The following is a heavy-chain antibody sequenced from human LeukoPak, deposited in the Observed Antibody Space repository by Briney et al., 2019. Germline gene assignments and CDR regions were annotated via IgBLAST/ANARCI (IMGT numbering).Heavy chain of an antibody. Sequence: QPGGSLSLSCAASGFTFSSFGMSWVRQPPGKGLEWVSTLSGSGALTYYADSVKGRFAISRDNSKNTLYLQMNSLRAEDTALYYCAKARVGAVYYAVDVWGQGTTVTVSS. CDR1: GFTFSSFG. CDR3: AKARVGAVYYAVDV. J-gene: IGHJ6*02. D-gene: IGHD1-26*01. CDR2: LSGSGALT. V-gene: IGHV3-23*01.